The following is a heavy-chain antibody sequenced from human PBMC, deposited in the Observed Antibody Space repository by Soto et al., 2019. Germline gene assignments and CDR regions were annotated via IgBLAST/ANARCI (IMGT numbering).Heavy chain of an antibody. CDR2: IIPIFGTA. J-gene: IGHJ3*02. CDR3: AANGPYCGGDCYAGVAFDI. Sequence: QVQLVQSGAEVKKPGSSVKVSCKASGGTFSSYAISWVRQAPGQGLEWMGGIIPIFGTANYAQKFQGRVTITADESTSKAYMELSRLRSEETAVYFCAANGPYCGGDCYAGVAFDIWGQGTKVNVSS. V-gene: IGHV1-69*01. CDR1: GGTFSSYA. D-gene: IGHD2-21*02.